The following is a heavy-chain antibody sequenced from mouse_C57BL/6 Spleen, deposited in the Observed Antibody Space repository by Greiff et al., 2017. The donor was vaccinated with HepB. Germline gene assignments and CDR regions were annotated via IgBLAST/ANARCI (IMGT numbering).Heavy chain of an antibody. Sequence: EVQLQQSGPELVKPGASVKIPCKASGYTFTDYNMDWVKQSHGKSLEWIGDINPNNGGTIYNQKFKGKATLTVDKSSSTAYMEIRSLTSEDTAVYYCARGDYYGSSFWFAYWGQGTLVTVSA. V-gene: IGHV1-18*01. D-gene: IGHD1-1*01. J-gene: IGHJ3*01. CDR3: ARGDYYGSSFWFAY. CDR1: GYTFTDYN. CDR2: INPNNGGT.